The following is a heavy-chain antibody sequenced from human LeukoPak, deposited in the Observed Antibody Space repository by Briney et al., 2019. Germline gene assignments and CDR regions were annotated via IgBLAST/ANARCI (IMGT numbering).Heavy chain of an antibody. D-gene: IGHD3-9*01. CDR1: GYTFTSYY. Sequence: ASVKVSCKASGYTFTSYYMHWVRQAPGQGLEWMGIINPSGGSTSYAQKFQGRVTMTRDTSTSTVYMELSSLRSEDTAVYYCARDLIPTGLRYFDWLLSFGYWGQGTLVTVSS. CDR3: ARDLIPTGLRYFDWLLSFGY. CDR2: INPSGGST. V-gene: IGHV1-46*01. J-gene: IGHJ4*02.